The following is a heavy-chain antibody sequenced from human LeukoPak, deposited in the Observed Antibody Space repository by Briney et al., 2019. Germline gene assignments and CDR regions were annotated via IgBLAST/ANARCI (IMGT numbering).Heavy chain of an antibody. V-gene: IGHV4-4*07. CDR3: AREPTILCGSSTSCYSYYYYMDV. CDR2: IYTSGST. Sequence: SETLSLTCTVSGGSISSYYWSWIRQPAGKGLEWIGRIYTSGSTNYNPSLKSRVTMSVDTSKNQFSLKLSSVTAADTAAYYCAREPTILCGSSTSCYSYYYYMDVWGKGTTVTVSS. J-gene: IGHJ6*03. CDR1: GGSISSYY. D-gene: IGHD2-2*01.